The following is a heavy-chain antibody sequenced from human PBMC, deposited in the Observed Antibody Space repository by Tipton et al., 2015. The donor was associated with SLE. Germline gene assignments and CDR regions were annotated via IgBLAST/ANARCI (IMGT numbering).Heavy chain of an antibody. Sequence: SLRLSCAASGFTFSSYNMNWVRQAHGKGLEWVSSISSSSSSIYYADSLKGRFTISRDNAKDSLYLQMNSLRAADTAVYYCAGDFGYYYYYGMDVWGQGTTVTVSS. CDR3: AGDFGYYYYYGMDV. V-gene: IGHV3-21*03. CDR2: ISSSSSSI. CDR1: GFTFSSYN. D-gene: IGHD3-10*01. J-gene: IGHJ6*02.